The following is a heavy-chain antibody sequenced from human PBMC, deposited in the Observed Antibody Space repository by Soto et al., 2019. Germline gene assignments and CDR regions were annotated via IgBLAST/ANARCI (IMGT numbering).Heavy chain of an antibody. Sequence: GASVKVSCKASGYTFTSYYMHWVRQDPRQGLEWMGIINPSGGSTSYAQKFQGRVTMTRDTSTSTVYMELSSLRSEDTAVYYCATAYKLERPDYYYYYMDVWGKGTTVTVSS. CDR2: INPSGGST. CDR3: ATAYKLERPDYYYYYMDV. J-gene: IGHJ6*03. CDR1: GYTFTSYY. D-gene: IGHD1-1*01. V-gene: IGHV1-46*03.